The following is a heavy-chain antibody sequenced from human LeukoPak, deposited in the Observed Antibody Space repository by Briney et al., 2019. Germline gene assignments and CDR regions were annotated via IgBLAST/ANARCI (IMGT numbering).Heavy chain of an antibody. CDR1: NDSFSGYY. V-gene: IGHV4-34*01. CDR3: ARVVASTSIDS. Sequence: SETLSLTCTVSNDSFSGYYWSWIRQPPGKGLEWIGEINHSGSTNYNPSLRSRVTVSVDTSRNQVSLKVISVTAADTALYYCARVVASTSIDSWGQGSLVTVSS. J-gene: IGHJ4*02. D-gene: IGHD2-15*01. CDR2: INHSGST.